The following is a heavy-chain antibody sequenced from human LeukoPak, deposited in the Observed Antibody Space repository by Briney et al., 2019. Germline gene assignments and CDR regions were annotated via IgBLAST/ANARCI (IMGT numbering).Heavy chain of an antibody. CDR1: GGSISGDDDY. CDR3: ARAARYYYYMDV. CDR2: INHSGNT. V-gene: IGHV4-30-4*08. Sequence: SETLSLTCSVSGGSISGDDDYWSWIRQPPGKGLEWIGYINHSGNTYYIPSLRSRGTIDTSKNQFSLQLNSVTPEDTAVYYCARAARYYYYMDVWGKGTTVTVSS. J-gene: IGHJ6*03. D-gene: IGHD3-9*01.